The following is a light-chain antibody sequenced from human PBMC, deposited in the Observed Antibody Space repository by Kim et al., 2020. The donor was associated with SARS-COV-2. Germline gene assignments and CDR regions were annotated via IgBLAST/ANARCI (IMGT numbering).Light chain of an antibody. Sequence: SSELTQDPAVSAALGQTVRITCQGDSLRNYYASWYQQKPGQAPVVVIYGKNNRPSGIPDRFSGSYSGSTASLTITGAQAEDEADYYCDSRDSSRNRVFGGGTKLTVL. CDR3: DSRDSSRNRV. CDR1: SLRNYY. J-gene: IGLJ2*01. CDR2: GKN. V-gene: IGLV3-19*01.